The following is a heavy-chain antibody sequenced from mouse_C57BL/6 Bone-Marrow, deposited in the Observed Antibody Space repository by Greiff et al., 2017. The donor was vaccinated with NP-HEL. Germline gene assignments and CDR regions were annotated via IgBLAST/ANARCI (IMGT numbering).Heavy chain of an antibody. CDR1: GFSLTSYG. J-gene: IGHJ2*01. CDR3: ASYDAYFDY. D-gene: IGHD2-12*01. Sequence: VMLVESGPGLVQPSQSLSITCTVSGFSLTSYGVHWVRQSPGKGLEWLGVIWSGGSTDYNAAFISRLSISKDNSKSQVFFKMNSLQADDTAIYYCASYDAYFDYWGQGTTLTVSS. V-gene: IGHV2-2*01. CDR2: IWSGGST.